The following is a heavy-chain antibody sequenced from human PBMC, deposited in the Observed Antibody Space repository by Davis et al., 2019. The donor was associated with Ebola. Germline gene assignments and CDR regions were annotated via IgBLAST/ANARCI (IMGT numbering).Heavy chain of an antibody. CDR2: VSSSSTYI. Sequence: PGGSLRLSCAASGITFSSYSMNWVRQAPGKGLESVSSVSSSSTYIYYADSVKGRFTISRDNAKNSLYLQMNSLRAEDTAVYYCARSRRDGYNLLGSWGQGTLVTVSS. V-gene: IGHV3-21*01. CDR3: ARSRRDGYNLLGS. CDR1: GITFSSYS. J-gene: IGHJ5*02. D-gene: IGHD5-24*01.